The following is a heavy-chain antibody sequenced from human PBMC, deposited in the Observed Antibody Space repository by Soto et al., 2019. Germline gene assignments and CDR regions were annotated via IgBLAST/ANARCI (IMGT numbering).Heavy chain of an antibody. CDR1: GGTFRSYT. CDR2: IISILGIP. D-gene: IGHD5-12*01. J-gene: IGHJ5*02. V-gene: IGHV1-69*02. Sequence: QVQLVQSGPEVKKPGSSVKVSCKVSGGTFRSYTISWVRQAPGQGLEWMGRIISILGIPNYAQKFQGRVTITADKSTNTAYMELSSLRSGDTDVYYCARGGDGRDGYNYLGTWGQGTLVTVSS. CDR3: ARGGDGRDGYNYLGT.